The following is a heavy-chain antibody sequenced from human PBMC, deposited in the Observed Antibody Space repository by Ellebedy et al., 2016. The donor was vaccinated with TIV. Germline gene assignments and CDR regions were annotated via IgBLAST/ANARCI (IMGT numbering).Heavy chain of an antibody. Sequence: ASVKVSXXASGYTFTSYDINWERQATGQGLEWMGWMNPNSGNTGYAQKFQGRVTMTRNTSISTAYMELSGLTSEDTAVYYCARRYQLAYYYYYMDVWGKGTTVTVSS. J-gene: IGHJ6*03. V-gene: IGHV1-8*01. CDR2: MNPNSGNT. CDR1: GYTFTSYD. D-gene: IGHD2-2*01. CDR3: ARRYQLAYYYYYMDV.